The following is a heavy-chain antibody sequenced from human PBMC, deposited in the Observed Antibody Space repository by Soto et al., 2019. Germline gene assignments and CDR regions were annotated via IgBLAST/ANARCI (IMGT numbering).Heavy chain of an antibody. CDR1: GGSISSGGYY. CDR3: ARGWAYFDY. D-gene: IGHD1-26*01. J-gene: IGHJ4*02. Sequence: PSETLSLTCTVSGGSISSGGYYWSWIRQHPGKGLECIGYIYYSGSTYYNQSLKSRVTISIDTAKNQFSLNLTSLTAADTAIYHCARGWAYFDYWGQGTLVTVSS. V-gene: IGHV4-31*03. CDR2: IYYSGST.